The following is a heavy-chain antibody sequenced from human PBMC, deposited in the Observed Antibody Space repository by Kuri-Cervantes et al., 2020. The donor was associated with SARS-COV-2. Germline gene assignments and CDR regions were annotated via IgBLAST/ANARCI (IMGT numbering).Heavy chain of an antibody. Sequence: GGSLRLSCAASGFTFSSYSMNWVRQAPGKGLVWVSRINSDGSSTSYADSVKGRFTISRDNAKNTLYLQMNSLRAEDTAVYYCARGARDIVVVPAAKDWFDPWGQGTLVTVSS. CDR1: GFTFSSYS. CDR2: INSDGSST. J-gene: IGHJ5*02. CDR3: ARGARDIVVVPAAKDWFDP. V-gene: IGHV3-74*01. D-gene: IGHD2-2*01.